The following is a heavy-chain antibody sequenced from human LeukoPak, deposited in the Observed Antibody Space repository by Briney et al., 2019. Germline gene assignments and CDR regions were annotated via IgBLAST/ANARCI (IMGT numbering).Heavy chain of an antibody. D-gene: IGHD3-10*02. CDR2: INTDGSTT. J-gene: IGHJ4*02. CDR3: ARGTMIGEY. V-gene: IGHV3-74*01. CDR1: GFTFSTYW. Sequence: GGALRLSCAASGFTFSTYWVHWVRQAPGKRLVWVSRINTDGSTTGYADSVKGRFTISRDNAKNTLYLQMSSLRAEDTAVYYCARGTMIGEYWGQGTLVTVSS.